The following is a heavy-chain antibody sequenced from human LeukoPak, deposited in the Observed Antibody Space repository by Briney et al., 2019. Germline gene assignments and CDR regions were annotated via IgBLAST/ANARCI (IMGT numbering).Heavy chain of an antibody. CDR2: INPNSGNT. J-gene: IGHJ6*03. V-gene: IGHV1-8*01. D-gene: IGHD3/OR15-3a*01. CDR3: ARALSWTTDSYYYMDV. Sequence: ASVKVSCKASGYTFTCYDINWVRQATGQGLEWMGWINPNSGNTGYAQKFQGRVTMTKNNSITTAYMELSSLRSEDTAVYYCARALSWTTDSYYYMDVWGKGTTVTVSS. CDR1: GYTFTCYD.